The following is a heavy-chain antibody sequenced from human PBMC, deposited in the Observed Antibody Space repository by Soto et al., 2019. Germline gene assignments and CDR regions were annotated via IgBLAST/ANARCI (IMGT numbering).Heavy chain of an antibody. Sequence: QVQLQQWGAGLLKPSETLSLTCAVYGESFSDYYWSWIRQPPGKGLEWIGEINHSGSTNYNPSLKSRVTISVDTYKSQSSLKLNSVTAADTAVYYCARGDFKGSNWGLGTLVTVSS. CDR1: GESFSDYY. J-gene: IGHJ4*02. V-gene: IGHV4-34*01. CDR2: INHSGST. CDR3: ARGDFKGSN.